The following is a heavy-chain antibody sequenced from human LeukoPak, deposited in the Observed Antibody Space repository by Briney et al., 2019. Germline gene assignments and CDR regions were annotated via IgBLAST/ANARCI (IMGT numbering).Heavy chain of an antibody. CDR2: ITPDGSGD. V-gene: IGHV3-7*01. Sequence: PGGSLRLSCAASGFTFSNHWMSWVRQAPGKGLEWVASITPDGSGDHYMDPVKGRFTVSRDNAENSLYLQMNSLGAEDAAIYYCARLMGTVTTYDYWGQGTLVTVSS. D-gene: IGHD1-7*01. CDR1: GFTFSNHW. CDR3: ARLMGTVTTYDY. J-gene: IGHJ4*02.